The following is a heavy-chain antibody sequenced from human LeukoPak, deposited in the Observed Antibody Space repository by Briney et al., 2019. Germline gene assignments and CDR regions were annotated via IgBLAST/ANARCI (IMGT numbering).Heavy chain of an antibody. D-gene: IGHD1-20*01. CDR3: ARKTVYNWNPGGP. V-gene: IGHV4-31*03. CDR1: GGSISSGGYY. CDR2: IYYSGST. Sequence: SETLSLTCTVSGGSISSGGYYWSWIRQHPGKGLEWIGYIYYSGSTYYNPSLKSRVTISVDTSKNQFSLKLSSVTAADTAVYYCARKTVYNWNPGGPWGQGTLVTVSS. J-gene: IGHJ5*02.